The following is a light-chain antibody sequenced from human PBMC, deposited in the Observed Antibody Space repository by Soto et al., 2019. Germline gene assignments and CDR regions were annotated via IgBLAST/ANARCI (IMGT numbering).Light chain of an antibody. CDR1: QSISSW. J-gene: IGKJ1*01. CDR3: QLYNIYFRT. V-gene: IGKV1-5*01. Sequence: DIQVTQSSSTMSQSEGDRAPITFRASQSISSWLAWYQQKPGKAPKLLIYDASTLQSGVPSRFSGSGSGTEFSLTISSLQPDDFVTYYCQLYNIYFRTFGQG. CDR2: DAS.